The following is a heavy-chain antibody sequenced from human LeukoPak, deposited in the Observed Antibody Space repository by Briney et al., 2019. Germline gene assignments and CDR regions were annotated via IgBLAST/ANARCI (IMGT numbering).Heavy chain of an antibody. D-gene: IGHD3-22*01. J-gene: IGHJ4*02. CDR3: ARRPSPFDSSGYYHLVD. CDR2: ISYEGSNK. Sequence: GGSLRLSCAASGFTFSSYGMHWVRQAPGKGLEWVAVISYEGSNKYYADSVKGRFTISRDNSKNTLYLQMNSLRAEDTAVYYCARRPSPFDSSGYYHLVDWGQGTLVTVSS. V-gene: IGHV3-30*03. CDR1: GFTFSSYG.